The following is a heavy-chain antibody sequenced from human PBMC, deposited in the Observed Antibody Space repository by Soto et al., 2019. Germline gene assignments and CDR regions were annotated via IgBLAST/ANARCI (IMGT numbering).Heavy chain of an antibody. CDR3: AKEDTSSGSLDY. Sequence: PGGSLRLSCAASGFPFVDNAMSWVRQAPGKGLEWVSGISDSGATTYYADSVRGRFTISRDNSKNTLYLQMKSLRAEDSASYYCAKEDTSSGSLDYWGQGALVTVSS. V-gene: IGHV3-23*01. CDR2: ISDSGATT. J-gene: IGHJ4*02. D-gene: IGHD6-19*01. CDR1: GFPFVDNA.